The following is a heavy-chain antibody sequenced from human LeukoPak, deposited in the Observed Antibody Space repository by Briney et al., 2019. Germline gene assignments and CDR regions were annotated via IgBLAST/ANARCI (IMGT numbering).Heavy chain of an antibody. D-gene: IGHD3-3*01. CDR2: ISGSGGST. CDR1: GFTFSSYA. V-gene: IGHV3-23*01. Sequence: GGSLRLSCAASGFTFSSYAMSWVRQAPGKGLEWVSAISGSGGSTYYADSVKGRFTISRDNSKNTLYLQMNSLRAEDTAVYYCARPLRINCGMDVWGQGTTVTVSS. CDR3: ARPLRINCGMDV. J-gene: IGHJ6*02.